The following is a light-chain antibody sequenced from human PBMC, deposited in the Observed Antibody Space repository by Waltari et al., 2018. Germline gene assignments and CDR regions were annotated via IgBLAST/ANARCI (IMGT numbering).Light chain of an antibody. CDR2: DAS. CDR3: QQYASSPLT. J-gene: IGKJ4*01. CDR1: QSISSY. Sequence: DIQMTQSPSSLSASVGDRVTITCRASQSISSYLNWYQQKPGKAPKLLIYDASNLQSGVPSRFSGSGSGTDFTLTISSLEPEDFAVYYCQQYASSPLTFGGGTKVEIK. V-gene: IGKV1-39*01.